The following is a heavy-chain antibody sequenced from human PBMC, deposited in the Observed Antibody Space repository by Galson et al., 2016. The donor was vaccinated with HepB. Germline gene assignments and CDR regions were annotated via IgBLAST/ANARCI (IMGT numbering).Heavy chain of an antibody. D-gene: IGHD6-19*01. CDR3: VREEGSGLGYIDV. J-gene: IGHJ6*04. Sequence: SVKVSCKASGYTFSSHGISWVRQAPGQGLEWMGWISGHNGERKYLQKFQGRVTLTADTSTSTAYMELRKLTSDDTAVYYCVREEGSGLGYIDVWGKGTTVTVSS. V-gene: IGHV1-18*04. CDR2: ISGHNGER. CDR1: GYTFSSHG.